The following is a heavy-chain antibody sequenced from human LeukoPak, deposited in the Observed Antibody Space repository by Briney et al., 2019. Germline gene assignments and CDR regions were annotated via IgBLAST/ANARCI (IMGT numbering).Heavy chain of an antibody. Sequence: APVRVSCKTSGYTFTTYNIAWVRQAPGQGLEWVGWVSTYNGNTDYAQTVQGRVAMTTDTSTNTAYMDMRSLRPDDTAVYYCARPHSLGGSFYVFDYWGQGTLITVSS. D-gene: IGHD1-26*01. CDR3: ARPHSLGGSFYVFDY. CDR2: VSTYNGNT. V-gene: IGHV1-18*01. J-gene: IGHJ4*02. CDR1: GYTFTTYN.